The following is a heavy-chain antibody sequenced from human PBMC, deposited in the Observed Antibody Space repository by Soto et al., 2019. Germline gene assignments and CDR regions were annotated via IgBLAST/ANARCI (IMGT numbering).Heavy chain of an antibody. CDR1: GFTFSSYS. V-gene: IGHV3-21*01. J-gene: IGHJ5*02. Sequence: GGSLRLSCAASGFTFSSYSMNWVRQAPGKGLEWVSSISSSSSYIYYADSVKGRFTISRDNAKNSLYLQMNSLRAEDTAVYYCARDRYYDFWSGYYLDWFDPWGQGTLVTV. D-gene: IGHD3-3*01. CDR3: ARDRYYDFWSGYYLDWFDP. CDR2: ISSSSSYI.